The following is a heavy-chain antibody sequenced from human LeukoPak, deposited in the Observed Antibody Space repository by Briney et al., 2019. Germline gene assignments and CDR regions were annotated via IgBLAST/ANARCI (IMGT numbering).Heavy chain of an antibody. D-gene: IGHD1-14*01. CDR1: GYTLTELS. CDR2: MNPNSGNT. J-gene: IGHJ4*02. V-gene: IGHV1-8*03. Sequence: ASVKVSCKVYGYTLTELSMHWVRQATGQGLEWMGWMNPNSGNTGYAQKFQGRVTITRNTSISTAYMELSSLRSEDTAVYYCARGPEPLDYWGQGTLVTVSS. CDR3: ARGPEPLDY.